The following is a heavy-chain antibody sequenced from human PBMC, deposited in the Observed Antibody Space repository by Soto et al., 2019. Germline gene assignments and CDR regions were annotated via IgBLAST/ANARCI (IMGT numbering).Heavy chain of an antibody. V-gene: IGHV3-30-3*01. D-gene: IGHD4-4*01. Sequence: GGSLRLSCAASGFTFSSYAMHWVRQAPGKGLEWVAVISYDGSNKYYADSVKGRFTISRDNSKNTLYLQMNSLRAEDTAVYYCARTRSYSNYYDYYYYGMDVWGQGTTVTVS. CDR1: GFTFSSYA. J-gene: IGHJ6*02. CDR3: ARTRSYSNYYDYYYYGMDV. CDR2: ISYDGSNK.